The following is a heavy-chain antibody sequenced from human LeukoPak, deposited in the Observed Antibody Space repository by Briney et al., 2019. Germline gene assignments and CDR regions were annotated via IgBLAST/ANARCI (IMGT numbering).Heavy chain of an antibody. CDR1: GGSITSNRW. Sequence: SETLSLTCAVSGGSITSNRWWSWIRQPPGKGLEWIGEINHSGSTNYNPSLKSRVTISVDTSKNQFSLKLSSVTAADTAVYYCARLRYFDWLADYWGQGTLVTVSS. V-gene: IGHV4-4*02. J-gene: IGHJ4*02. CDR3: ARLRYFDWLADY. CDR2: INHSGST. D-gene: IGHD3-9*01.